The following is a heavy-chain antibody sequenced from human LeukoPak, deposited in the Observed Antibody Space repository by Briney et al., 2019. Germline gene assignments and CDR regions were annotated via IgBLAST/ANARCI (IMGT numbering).Heavy chain of an antibody. V-gene: IGHV4-59*08. CDR2: IYYSGST. D-gene: IGHD6-19*01. J-gene: IGHJ4*02. CDR3: ARGTQWLGLYYFDY. Sequence: SETLSLTCTVSGGSISSYYWSWIRQPPGKGLEWIGYIYYSGSTNYNPSLKSRLTISVDTSKNQFSLKLSSVTAADTAVYYCARGTQWLGLYYFDYWGQGTLVTVSS. CDR1: GGSISSYY.